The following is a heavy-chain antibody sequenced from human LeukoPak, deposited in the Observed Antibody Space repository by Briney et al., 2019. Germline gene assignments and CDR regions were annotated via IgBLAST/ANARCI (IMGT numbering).Heavy chain of an antibody. Sequence: KPSETLSLTCTVSGGSMSSYYWNWIRQAPRQGLVWIGYIYNSGINKYNPSLKSRVTISVDTSKNQLSLKLNSVTAADTAVYYCARESKVDRYFDYWGQGTLVTVSS. CDR3: ARESKVDRYFDY. J-gene: IGHJ4*02. V-gene: IGHV4-59*01. D-gene: IGHD6-6*01. CDR2: IYNSGIN. CDR1: GGSMSSYY.